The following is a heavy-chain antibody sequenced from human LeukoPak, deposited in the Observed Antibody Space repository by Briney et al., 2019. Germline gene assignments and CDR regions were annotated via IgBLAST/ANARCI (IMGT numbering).Heavy chain of an antibody. CDR2: ISSSGSTI. V-gene: IGHV3-48*03. Sequence: GGSLRLSCAASGFTFSSHEMNWVRQAPGKGLEWVSYISSSGSTIYYADFVKGRFTISRDNAKTSLYLQMNRLRAEYTAVYYCARLTICGVVGGDYWGQGTLVTVSS. CDR1: GFTFSSHE. D-gene: IGHD3-3*01. J-gene: IGHJ4*02. CDR3: ARLTICGVVGGDY.